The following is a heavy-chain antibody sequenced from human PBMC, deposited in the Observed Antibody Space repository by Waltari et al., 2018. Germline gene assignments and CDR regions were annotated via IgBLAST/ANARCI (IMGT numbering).Heavy chain of an antibody. CDR2: IYYSGST. Sequence: QVQLQELGPGLVKSSETLSLTCTVSGGSIRSYYWSWIRQPPGKGLEWIGYIYYSGSTNYNPSLKSRVTISVDTSKNQFSLKLSSVTAADTALYYCARRGGVPSGAFDIWGQGAMVTVSS. CDR3: ARRGGVPSGAFDI. J-gene: IGHJ3*02. CDR1: GGSIRSYY. D-gene: IGHD1-26*01. V-gene: IGHV4-59*08.